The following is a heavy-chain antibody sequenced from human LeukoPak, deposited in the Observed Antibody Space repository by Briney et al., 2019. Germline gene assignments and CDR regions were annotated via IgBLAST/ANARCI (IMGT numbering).Heavy chain of an antibody. CDR1: GISVSTNY. CDR3: AKVGVTMVRGVPYFDY. V-gene: IGHV3-53*01. J-gene: IGHJ4*02. CDR2: LYATGNT. D-gene: IGHD3-10*01. Sequence: PGGSLRLSCAASGISVSTNYMTWVRQAPGKGLELVSLLYATGNTYYADSVKGRFTISRDNSKNTLYLQMNSLRAEDTAVYYCAKVGVTMVRGVPYFDYWGQGTLVTVSS.